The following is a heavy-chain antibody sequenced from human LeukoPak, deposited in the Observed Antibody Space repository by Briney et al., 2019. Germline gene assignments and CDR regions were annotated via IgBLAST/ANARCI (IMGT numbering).Heavy chain of an antibody. CDR2: INPNSGGT. V-gene: IGHV1-2*02. D-gene: IGHD2/OR15-2a*01. J-gene: IGHJ4*02. Sequence: ASVKVSCKASGYTFTGYYMHWVRQAPGQGLEWMGWINPNSGGTNYAQKFQGRVTMTRGTSISTAYMELSRLRSDDTAVYFCVREGEGLLSKDFDYWGQGTLVTVSS. CDR1: GYTFTGYY. CDR3: VREGEGLLSKDFDY.